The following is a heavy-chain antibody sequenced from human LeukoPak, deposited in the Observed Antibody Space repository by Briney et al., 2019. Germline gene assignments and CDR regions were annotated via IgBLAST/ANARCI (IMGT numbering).Heavy chain of an antibody. V-gene: IGHV3-30*04. Sequence: GGSLRLSCATSGFTFSSYAMHWVRQAPGKGLEWVALISYDGINQYYADSVKDRFIISRDNSKNTLYLQLNSLRLEDTAVYYCTLTTFGVVYYFDYWGQGTLVTVSS. D-gene: IGHD1/OR15-1a*01. CDR3: TLTTFGVVYYFDY. CDR1: GFTFSSYA. J-gene: IGHJ4*02. CDR2: ISYDGINQ.